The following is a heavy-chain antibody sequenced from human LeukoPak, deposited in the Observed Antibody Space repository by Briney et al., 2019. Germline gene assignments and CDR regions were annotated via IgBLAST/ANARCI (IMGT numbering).Heavy chain of an antibody. CDR2: INDYFDYT. CDR1: GYTFSSFG. V-gene: IGHV1-18*01. J-gene: IGHJ4*02. D-gene: IGHD3-22*01. CDR3: ARDAPMRRTYYYDSSAHYEAPDY. Sequence: ASLKVSFKAAGYTFSSFGINSVRQAPRQGLEWVGWINDYFDYTNCSQKFQGRVTLTTDTTTSTAYMELRSLRSDDTAVYYCARDAPMRRTYYYDSSAHYEAPDYWGQGTLVTVSS.